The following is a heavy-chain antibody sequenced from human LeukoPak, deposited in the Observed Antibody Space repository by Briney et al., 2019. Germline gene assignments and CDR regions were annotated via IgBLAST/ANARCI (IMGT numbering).Heavy chain of an antibody. CDR1: GGSISSYY. D-gene: IGHD3-10*01. Sequence: SETLSLTCTVSGGSISSYYWSWIRQPPGKGLEWIGYIYYSGSTYYNPSLKSRVTISVDTSKNQFSLKLSSVTAADTAVYYCANMVRGAIPLYWGQGTLVTVSS. J-gene: IGHJ4*02. CDR2: IYYSGST. V-gene: IGHV4-59*04. CDR3: ANMVRGAIPLY.